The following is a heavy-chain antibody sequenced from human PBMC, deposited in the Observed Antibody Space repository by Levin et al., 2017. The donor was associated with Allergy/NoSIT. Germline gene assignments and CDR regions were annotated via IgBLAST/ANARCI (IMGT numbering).Heavy chain of an antibody. CDR2: VSPTSGKT. D-gene: IGHD2-15*01. V-gene: IGHV1-8*01. J-gene: IGHJ1*01. Sequence: ASVKVSCQASGYNFSNYDVSWVRQAAGQGLEWMGWVSPTSGKTGYAEKFQGRVTMSGDTSTRSAYLELNSLRSEDTAIYFCAGGRVGAHHWGQGTLVTVSS. CDR1: GYNFSNYD. CDR3: AGGRVGAHH.